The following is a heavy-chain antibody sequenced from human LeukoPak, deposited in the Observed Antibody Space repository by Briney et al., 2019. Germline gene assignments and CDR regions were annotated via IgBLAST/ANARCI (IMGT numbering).Heavy chain of an antibody. V-gene: IGHV4-34*01. D-gene: IGHD1-26*01. J-gene: IGHJ5*02. CDR2: INHSGST. CDR3: ARGWEGNWFDP. Sequence: SETLSLTCAVYGGSFSGYYWSWIRQPPGKGLEWIGEINHSGSTNYNPSLKSRVTISVDTSKNQFSLKLSSVTAADTAVYYCARGWEGNWFDPWGQGTLVTVSS. CDR1: GGSFSGYY.